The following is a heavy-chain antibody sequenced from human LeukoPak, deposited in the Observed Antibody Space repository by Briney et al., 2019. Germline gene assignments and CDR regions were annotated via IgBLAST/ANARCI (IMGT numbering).Heavy chain of an antibody. CDR2: IWYDGSTK. D-gene: IGHD6-19*01. V-gene: IGHV3-33*06. CDR1: GFTFTRYT. CDR3: AKNYFGTGWFYFDY. J-gene: IGHJ4*02. Sequence: PGRSLRLSCAASGFTFTRYTMHWVRQAPGKGLEWVAVIWYDGSTKYYADSVKGRFTVSRDNSKNTLYLQMNSLRAGDTAVYFCAKNYFGTGWFYFDYWGQGTLVTVSS.